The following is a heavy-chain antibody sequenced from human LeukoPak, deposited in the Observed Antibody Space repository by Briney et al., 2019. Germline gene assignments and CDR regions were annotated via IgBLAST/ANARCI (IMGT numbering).Heavy chain of an antibody. D-gene: IGHD3-10*01. CDR3: AKDGGVWFGESNDY. CDR1: GFTFTSYA. V-gene: IGHV3-23*01. Sequence: PGGSLRLSCAASGFTFTSYAMSWVRQAPGKGLEWVSAISGSGGSTYYADSVKGRFTISRDNFKNTLYLQMNSLRAEDTAVYYCAKDGGVWFGESNDYWGQGTRVPFSP. J-gene: IGHJ4*02. CDR2: ISGSGGST.